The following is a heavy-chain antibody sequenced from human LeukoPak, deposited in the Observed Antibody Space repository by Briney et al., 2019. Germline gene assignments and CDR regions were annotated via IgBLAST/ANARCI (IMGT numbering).Heavy chain of an antibody. CDR3: ARYGSSWYGYYYYGMDV. CDR1: GFTFSSYS. V-gene: IGHV3-21*01. Sequence: GGSLRLSCAASGFTFSSYSMNWVRQAPGKGLEWVSSIGSSSSYIYYADSVKGRFTISRDNAKNSLYLQMNSLRAEDTAVYYCARYGSSWYGYYYYGMDVWGQGTTVTVSS. J-gene: IGHJ6*02. CDR2: IGSSSSYI. D-gene: IGHD6-13*01.